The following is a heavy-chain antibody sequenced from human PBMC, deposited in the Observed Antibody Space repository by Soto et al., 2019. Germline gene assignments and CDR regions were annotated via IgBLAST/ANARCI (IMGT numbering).Heavy chain of an antibody. Sequence: EVDLLESGGGLAQPGASRRLSCAASGFSFSVFAMTWVRQAPGKGLEWVSRISGSGGSTYYADSVKGRFTISRDNSKNMLYLQMNSLRGEDTAVYYCAKDRSGGASDVWGQGTMVIVSS. CDR3: AKDRSGGASDV. J-gene: IGHJ3*01. CDR2: ISGSGGST. V-gene: IGHV3-23*01. D-gene: IGHD3-16*01. CDR1: GFSFSVFA.